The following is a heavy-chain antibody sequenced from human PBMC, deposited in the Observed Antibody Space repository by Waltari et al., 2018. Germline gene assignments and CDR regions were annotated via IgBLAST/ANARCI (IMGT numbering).Heavy chain of an antibody. D-gene: IGHD3-3*02. J-gene: IGHJ4*02. CDR1: GFTFSSHS. CDR2: ISSSSNYI. V-gene: IGHV3-21*01. Sequence: EVQLVESGGGLVKPGGSLRLSCAASGFTFSSHSMNWVRQAPGKGMEWVSSISSSSNYIYYADSVKGRFTISRDNAKNSLYLQMNSLRADDTAVYYCARDSSILDYWGQGTLVTVSS. CDR3: ARDSSILDY.